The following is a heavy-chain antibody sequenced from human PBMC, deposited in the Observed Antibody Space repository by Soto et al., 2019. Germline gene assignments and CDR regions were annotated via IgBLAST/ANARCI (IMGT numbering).Heavy chain of an antibody. V-gene: IGHV1-69*12. CDR2: IIPIFGTA. J-gene: IGHJ6*02. CDR3: AIEGGSGNYRDYAMDV. D-gene: IGHD3-10*01. CDR1: GGTFSSYT. Sequence: QVQLVQSGAEVKKPGSSVKVSCKASGGTFSSYTITWVRQAPGQGLEWMGGIIPIFGTANYAQKFQGRFTITADESTSTAYMELSSLRSEDTAVYYCAIEGGSGNYRDYAMDVWGQGTTVTVSS.